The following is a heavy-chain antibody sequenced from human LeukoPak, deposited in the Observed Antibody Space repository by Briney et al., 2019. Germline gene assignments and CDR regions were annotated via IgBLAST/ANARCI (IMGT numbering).Heavy chain of an antibody. CDR2: INRDGSRT. CDR3: PRGGSDTAMAHDY. CDR1: GFTFSNHW. Sequence: PGGSLRLSCAASGFTFSNHWMHWVRQAPGKGLMWVSRINRDGSRTDYADSVKGRFTISRGDAKNTLYLQVNSLRAEDTAVYFCPRGGSDTAMAHDYWGQGTLVTVSS. D-gene: IGHD5-18*01. V-gene: IGHV3-74*01. J-gene: IGHJ4*02.